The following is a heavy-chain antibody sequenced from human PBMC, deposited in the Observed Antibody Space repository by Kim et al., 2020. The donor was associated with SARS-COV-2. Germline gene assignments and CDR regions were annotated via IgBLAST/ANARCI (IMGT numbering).Heavy chain of an antibody. CDR3: ARDGCGSAMCPLDY. V-gene: IGHV3-49*04. CDR1: GFSFEHYG. D-gene: IGHD2-2*01. CDR2: IRSKVYGGTS. Sequence: GGSLRLSCTASGFSFEHYGMSWVRQAPGKGLEWVGFIRSKVYGGTSENAASVKGSFIFSRDDSKSIAYLQMNSLKIDDTGIYYCARDGCGSAMCPLDYWGQGILVTVSS. J-gene: IGHJ4*02.